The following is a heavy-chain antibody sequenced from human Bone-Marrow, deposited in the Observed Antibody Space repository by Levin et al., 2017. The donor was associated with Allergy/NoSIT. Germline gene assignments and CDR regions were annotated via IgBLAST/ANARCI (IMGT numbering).Heavy chain of an antibody. V-gene: IGHV3-30-3*01. Sequence: PGGSLRLSCAASGFTFSSYVMYWVRQAPGKGLEWVAVISYDGSNKDYADSVKGRFTISRDNSKNTLYLQMNSLRAEDTAVYYSAREGPRYSGSYTIPYYGMDVWGQGTTVTVSS. D-gene: IGHD1-26*01. CDR2: ISYDGSNK. CDR3: AREGPRYSGSYTIPYYGMDV. J-gene: IGHJ6*02. CDR1: GFTFSSYV.